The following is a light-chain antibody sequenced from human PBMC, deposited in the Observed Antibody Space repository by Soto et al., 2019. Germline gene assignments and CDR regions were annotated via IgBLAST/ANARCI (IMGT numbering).Light chain of an antibody. J-gene: IGLJ1*01. CDR2: EGS. V-gene: IGLV2-23*01. Sequence: QSVLTQPASVSGSPGQSITISCTGTSSDVGSYNLVSWYQQHPGKAPKLMIDEGSKRPSGISNPFSGSKSGNTASLTISGLQAEDEAEYYCRSYADSSRIYVFGSGTKLTVL. CDR3: RSYADSSRIYV. CDR1: SSDVGSYNL.